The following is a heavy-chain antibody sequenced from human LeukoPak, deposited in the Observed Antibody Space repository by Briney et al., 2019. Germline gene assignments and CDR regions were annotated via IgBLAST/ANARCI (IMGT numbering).Heavy chain of an antibody. Sequence: PGGSLRLSCAASGFTFSSYSMNWVRQAPGKGLEWVSSISSSSSYYADSVKGRFTISRDNAKNSLYLQMNSLRAEDTAVYYCARGTLNYYGMDVWGQGTTVTVSS. CDR1: GFTFSSYS. J-gene: IGHJ6*02. CDR3: ARGTLNYYGMDV. CDR2: ISSSSS. V-gene: IGHV3-21*01. D-gene: IGHD2/OR15-2a*01.